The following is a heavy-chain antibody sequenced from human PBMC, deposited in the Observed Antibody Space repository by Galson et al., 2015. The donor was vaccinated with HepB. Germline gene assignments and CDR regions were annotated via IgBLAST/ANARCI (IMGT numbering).Heavy chain of an antibody. CDR3: ARDPVYCSGGSCPPDY. D-gene: IGHD2-15*01. J-gene: IGHJ4*02. Sequence: SLRLSCAASGFTFSSYWMHWVRHAPGKGLVWVSRINSDGSSTSYADSVKGRFTISRDNAKNTLYLQMNSLRAEDTAVYYCARDPVYCSGGSCPPDYWGQGTLVTVSS. V-gene: IGHV3-74*01. CDR2: INSDGSST. CDR1: GFTFSSYW.